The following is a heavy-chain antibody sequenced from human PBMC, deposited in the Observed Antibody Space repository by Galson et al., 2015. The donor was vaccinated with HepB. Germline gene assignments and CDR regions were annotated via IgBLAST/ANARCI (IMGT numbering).Heavy chain of an antibody. Sequence: SLRLSCAVSGFIFSSYDMHWVRHATGKGLEWVSAIGTAGDTYYSGSVKGRFTISRENAKNSLYLQMNSLRAGDTAVYYCARERRQYGKDVWGQGTTVTVSS. CDR2: IGTAGDT. CDR3: ARERRQYGKDV. V-gene: IGHV3-13*01. J-gene: IGHJ6*02. CDR1: GFIFSSYD.